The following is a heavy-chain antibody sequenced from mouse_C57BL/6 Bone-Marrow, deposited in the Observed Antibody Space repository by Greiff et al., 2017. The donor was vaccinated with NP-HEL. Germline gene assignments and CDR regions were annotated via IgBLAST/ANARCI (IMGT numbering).Heavy chain of an antibody. CDR3: ARGYSNYWSFDV. J-gene: IGHJ1*03. D-gene: IGHD2-5*01. CDR1: GFTFSDYG. CDR2: ISSGSSTI. V-gene: IGHV5-17*01. Sequence: EVKLVESGGGLVKPGGSLKLSCAASGFTFSDYGMHWVRQAPEKGLEWVAYISSGSSTIYYADTVQGRFTISRDNAKNTLFLQMTSLRSEDTAMYYCARGYSNYWSFDVWGTGTTVTVSS.